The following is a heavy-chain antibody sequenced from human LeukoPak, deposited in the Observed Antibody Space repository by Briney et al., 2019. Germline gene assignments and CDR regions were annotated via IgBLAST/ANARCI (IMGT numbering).Heavy chain of an antibody. CDR3: GREYSSSWYRFGY. CDR2: IWYDGSEK. J-gene: IGHJ4*02. CDR1: GFTFRNYG. Sequence: GGSLRLSCAASGFTFRNYGMHWVRQAPGNGLEWVGVIWYDGSEKYYADSVQGRFTISRDNSKNTLYLQMNSLRFEDTAVYYCGREYSSSWYRFGYWGQGTLVTVSP. D-gene: IGHD6-13*01. V-gene: IGHV3-33*01.